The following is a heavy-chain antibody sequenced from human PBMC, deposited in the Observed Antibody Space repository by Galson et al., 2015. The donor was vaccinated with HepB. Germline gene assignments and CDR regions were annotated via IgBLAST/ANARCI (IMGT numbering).Heavy chain of an antibody. CDR3: ARDRNYYGSGRPVPLDY. CDR1: GYTFTSYA. D-gene: IGHD3-10*01. V-gene: IGHV1-3*01. J-gene: IGHJ4*02. Sequence: SVKVSCKASGYTFTSYAMHWVRQAPGQRLEWMGWINAGNGNTKYSQKFQGRVTITRDTSASTAYMELSSLRSEDTAVYYCARDRNYYGSGRPVPLDYWGQGTLVTVSS. CDR2: INAGNGNT.